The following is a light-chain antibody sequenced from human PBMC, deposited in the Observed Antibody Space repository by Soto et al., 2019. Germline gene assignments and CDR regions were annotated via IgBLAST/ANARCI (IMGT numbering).Light chain of an antibody. CDR2: AAS. CDR3: QQYNNWPLT. V-gene: IGKV3-15*01. J-gene: IGKJ1*01. Sequence: EIVMTQSPATLSVSPGERATHSCRASQSVSSNVAWYQQKPGQAPRLLIYAASTRATGIPARISGSGSGTEFTLTISILQSEDFTIYYCQQYNNWPLTFGQGTKV. CDR1: QSVSSN.